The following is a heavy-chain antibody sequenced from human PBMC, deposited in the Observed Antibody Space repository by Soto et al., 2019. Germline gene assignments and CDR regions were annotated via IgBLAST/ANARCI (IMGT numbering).Heavy chain of an antibody. CDR3: ARVKLLYSNYGAVKYMDV. CDR1: GFTFSSYS. Sequence: TGGSLRLSCAASGFTFSSYSMNWVRQAPGKGLEWVSYISSSSSTIYYADSVKGRFTISRDNAKNSLYLQMNSLRAEDTAVYYCARVKLLYSNYGAVKYMDVWGKGTTVTVSS. CDR2: ISSSSSTI. D-gene: IGHD4-4*01. V-gene: IGHV3-48*01. J-gene: IGHJ6*03.